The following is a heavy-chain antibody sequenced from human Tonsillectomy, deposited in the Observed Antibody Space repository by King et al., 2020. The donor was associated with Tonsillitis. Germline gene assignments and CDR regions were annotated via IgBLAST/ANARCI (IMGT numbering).Heavy chain of an antibody. Sequence: VQLQQWGAGLLKPSETLSLTCAVDGGSFSGYYWSWIRQTPGKGLEWIGEINHSGNTNYNPSLKSRVTMSIDTSKNQFSLKLTSVTAADTAVYYCARDRDRYTGSYNWFDPWGQGTLVTVSS. CDR3: ARDRDRYTGSYNWFDP. J-gene: IGHJ5*02. D-gene: IGHD1-26*01. V-gene: IGHV4-34*01. CDR1: GGSFSGYY. CDR2: INHSGNT.